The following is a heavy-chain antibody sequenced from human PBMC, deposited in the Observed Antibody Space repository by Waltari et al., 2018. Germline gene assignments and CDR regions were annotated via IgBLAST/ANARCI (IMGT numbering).Heavy chain of an antibody. Sequence: DVQLVASGGGLVQRGGSLRLACAVSGFRVNDNYMAWGRQAPGEPLEWVSLIYAVWSTYYAASVNGRFTILRDKSRNILSLHMGSVRVEDTALYYCAGGHGEFLNYWGHGTLVTV. CDR3: AGGHGEFLNY. CDR1: GFRVNDNY. V-gene: IGHV3-53*01. J-gene: IGHJ4*01. D-gene: IGHD3-10*01. CDR2: IYAVWST.